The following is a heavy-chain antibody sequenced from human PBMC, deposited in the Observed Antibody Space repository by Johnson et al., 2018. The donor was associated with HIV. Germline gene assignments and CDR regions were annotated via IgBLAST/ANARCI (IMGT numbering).Heavy chain of an antibody. Sequence: HVQLVESGGGVVQPGRSLRLSCAASGFTFSSYGMHWVRQAPGKGLEWVAFIWYDGSNKYYADSVKGRFTISRDNSKNTLYLQMNSLRAEDTAVYYCARDILEYSSSVPAAFDIWGQGTLVTVSS. D-gene: IGHD6-6*01. CDR2: IWYDGSNK. CDR1: GFTFSSYG. V-gene: IGHV3-33*08. CDR3: ARDILEYSSSVPAAFDI. J-gene: IGHJ3*02.